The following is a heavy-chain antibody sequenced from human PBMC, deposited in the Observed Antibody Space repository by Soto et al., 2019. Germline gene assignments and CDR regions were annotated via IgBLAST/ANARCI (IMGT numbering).Heavy chain of an antibody. CDR1: GGSVSSGSYY. Sequence: QVQLQESGPGLVKPSETLSLTCTVSGGSVSSGSYYWSWIRQPPGKGLEWIGYIYYSGSNNYNPSLTSRVTISVDTSKNQCSLKLSSVTAADTAVYYCARDGGRATPFDYWGQGTLVTVSS. CDR3: ARDGGRATPFDY. CDR2: IYYSGSN. D-gene: IGHD1-26*01. J-gene: IGHJ4*02. V-gene: IGHV4-61*01.